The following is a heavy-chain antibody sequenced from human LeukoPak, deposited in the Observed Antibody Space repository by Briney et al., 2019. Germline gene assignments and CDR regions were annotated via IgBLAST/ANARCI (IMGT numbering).Heavy chain of an antibody. CDR3: ARDRITMVRGPPGFGMDV. J-gene: IGHJ6*02. Sequence: KPSETLSLTCTVSGGSISSYYWSWIRQPPGKGLEWIGYIYYSGSTNYNPSLKSRVTISVDTSKNQFSLKLSSVTAADTAVYYCARDRITMVRGPPGFGMDVWGQGTTVTVSS. D-gene: IGHD3-10*01. CDR1: GGSISSYY. V-gene: IGHV4-59*01. CDR2: IYYSGST.